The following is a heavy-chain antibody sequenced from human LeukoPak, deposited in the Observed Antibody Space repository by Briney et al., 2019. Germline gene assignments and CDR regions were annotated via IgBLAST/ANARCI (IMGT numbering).Heavy chain of an antibody. J-gene: IGHJ4*02. CDR1: GFTFSSYA. V-gene: IGHV3-30*18. CDR3: AKETGYSSGWSYYFDY. CDR2: ISYDGSNK. D-gene: IGHD6-19*01. Sequence: GGSLRLSCAASGFTFSSYAMSWVRQAPGKGLEWVAVISYDGSNKYYADSVKGRFTISRDNSKNTLYLQMNSLRAEDTAVYYCAKETGYSSGWSYYFDYWGQGTLVTVSS.